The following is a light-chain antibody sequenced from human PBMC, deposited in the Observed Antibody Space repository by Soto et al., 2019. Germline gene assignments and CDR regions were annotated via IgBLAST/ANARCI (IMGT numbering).Light chain of an antibody. V-gene: IGKV1-5*03. CDR2: EAS. CDR3: QQNNSYPLT. J-gene: IGKJ5*01. CDR1: QSISTL. Sequence: DIQMTQSPSTLSPSVGDRVTITCRASQSISTLLAWYQQKPGRAPTLLIFEASTLESGVPSRFSGSGFGTEFSLNISSLQPDDFATYYCQQNNSYPLTFGQGTRLEIK.